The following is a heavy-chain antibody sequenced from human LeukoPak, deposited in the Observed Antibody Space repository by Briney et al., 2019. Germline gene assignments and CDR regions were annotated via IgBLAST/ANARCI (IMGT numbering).Heavy chain of an antibody. Sequence: PSETLSLTCTVSGGSISSYSWSWIRQPAGKGLEWIGRIYISGRTFTNYSPSLKSRVTMSVDTSKNQVSLRLSSVTASDTAVYYCARDYYDSRGEAFDIWGQGTMVTVSS. CDR3: ARDYYDSRGEAFDI. D-gene: IGHD3-22*01. CDR2: IYISGRTFT. J-gene: IGHJ3*02. CDR1: GGSISSYS. V-gene: IGHV4-4*07.